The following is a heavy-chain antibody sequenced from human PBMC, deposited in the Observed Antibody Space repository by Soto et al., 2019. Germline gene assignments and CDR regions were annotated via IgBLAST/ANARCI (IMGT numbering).Heavy chain of an antibody. CDR2: ISGSGDST. Sequence: PGGSLRLSCVASGFTFGNYAMTWVRQAPGEGLEWVSSISGSGDSTNYADSVKGRFTISRDNSKNTLFLQVSSLRAEDTAVYFCAKSSDFWNGHSSSYFDNWGQGTLVTVSS. J-gene: IGHJ4*01. V-gene: IGHV3-23*01. D-gene: IGHD3-3*01. CDR3: AKSSDFWNGHSSSYFDN. CDR1: GFTFGNYA.